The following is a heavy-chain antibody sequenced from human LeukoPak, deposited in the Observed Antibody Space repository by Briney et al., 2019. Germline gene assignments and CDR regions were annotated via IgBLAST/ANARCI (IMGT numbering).Heavy chain of an antibody. V-gene: IGHV1-69*04. D-gene: IGHD2-15*01. CDR2: IIPILGIA. Sequence: SVKVSCKASGGTLSSYTISWVRQAPGQGLEWMGRIIPILGIANYAQKFQGRVTITADKSTSTAYMELSSLRSEDTAVYYCARDVSCSGGSCQTDWFDPWGQGTLVTVSS. CDR3: ARDVSCSGGSCQTDWFDP. J-gene: IGHJ5*02. CDR1: GGTLSSYT.